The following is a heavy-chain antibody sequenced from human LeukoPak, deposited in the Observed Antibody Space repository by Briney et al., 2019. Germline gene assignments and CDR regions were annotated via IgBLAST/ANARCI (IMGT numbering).Heavy chain of an antibody. J-gene: IGHJ4*02. CDR2: ISSSSSYI. CDR1: GFTFSSYE. Sequence: PGGSLRLSCAASGFTFSSYEMNWVRQAPGKGLEWVSSISSSSSYIYYADSVKGRFTISRDNAKNSLYLQMNSLGAEDTAVYYCARDRRDGYKYYFDYWGQGTLVTVSS. V-gene: IGHV3-21*01. D-gene: IGHD5-24*01. CDR3: ARDRRDGYKYYFDY.